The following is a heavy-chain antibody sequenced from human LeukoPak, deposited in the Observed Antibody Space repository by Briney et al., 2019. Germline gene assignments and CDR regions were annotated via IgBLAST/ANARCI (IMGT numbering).Heavy chain of an antibody. CDR3: ARVFLPFYYYYYMDV. CDR1: RFTFSSYS. D-gene: IGHD3-3*01. V-gene: IGHV3-30*03. J-gene: IGHJ6*03. CDR2: ISYDGSNK. Sequence: SGGSLRLSCAASRFTFSSYSMNWVRQAPGKGLEWVAVISYDGSNKYYADSVKGRFTISRDNSKNTLYLQMNSLRAEDTAVYYCARVFLPFYYYYYMDVWGKGTTVTISS.